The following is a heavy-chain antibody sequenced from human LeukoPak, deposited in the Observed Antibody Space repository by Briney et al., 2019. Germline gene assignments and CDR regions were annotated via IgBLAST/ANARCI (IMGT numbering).Heavy chain of an antibody. J-gene: IGHJ4*02. CDR1: GFTFSNAW. CDR3: TTEAGYNWNYGAMYYFDY. D-gene: IGHD1-7*01. V-gene: IGHV3-15*01. Sequence: PGGSLRLSCAASGFTFSNAWMSWVRQAPRKGLEWVGRIKSKTDGGTSDYAAPVNGRFTISRGDSKNTLYLQMNSLKTEDTAVYYCTTEAGYNWNYGAMYYFDYWGQGTLVTVSS. CDR2: IKSKTDGGTS.